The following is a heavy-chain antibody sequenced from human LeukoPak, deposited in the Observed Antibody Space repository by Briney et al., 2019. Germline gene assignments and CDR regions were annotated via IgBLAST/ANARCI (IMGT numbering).Heavy chain of an antibody. D-gene: IGHD3-22*01. CDR1: GGSFSGYY. CDR2: INHSGST. Sequence: SETLSLTCAVYGGSFSGYYWSWIRQPPGKGLEWIGEINHSGSTNYNPSLKSRVTISVDTSKNQFSLKLSSVAAADTAVYYCARVGHYYDSSGRLDAFDIWGQGTMVTVSS. J-gene: IGHJ3*02. CDR3: ARVGHYYDSSGRLDAFDI. V-gene: IGHV4-34*01.